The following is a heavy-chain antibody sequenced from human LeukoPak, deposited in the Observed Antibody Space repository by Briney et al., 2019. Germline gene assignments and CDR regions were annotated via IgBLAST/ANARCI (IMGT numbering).Heavy chain of an antibody. Sequence: GGSLRLSCAASGFTFSSYAMSWVRQAPGEGLEWVSAISGSGGSTYYADSVKGRFTISRDNSKNTLYLQMNSLRAEDTAVYYCAKSGASIAARPMDYWGQGTLVTVSS. CDR3: AKSGASIAARPMDY. V-gene: IGHV3-23*01. D-gene: IGHD6-6*01. CDR1: GFTFSSYA. CDR2: ISGSGGST. J-gene: IGHJ4*02.